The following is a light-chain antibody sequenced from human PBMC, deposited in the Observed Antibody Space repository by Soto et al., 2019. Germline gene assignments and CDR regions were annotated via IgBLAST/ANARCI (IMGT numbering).Light chain of an antibody. Sequence: EVVMTQSPATLSVSQGEGATLSCRASQGISDTLAWYQHKPGQTPRLLIYDTSTRATGVPTRFSGSRSGAEFTLTINSLQSEDFAVYYCQPYNNWPLTFGGGTKV. CDR3: QPYNNWPLT. J-gene: IGKJ4*01. CDR2: DTS. V-gene: IGKV3-15*01. CDR1: QGISDT.